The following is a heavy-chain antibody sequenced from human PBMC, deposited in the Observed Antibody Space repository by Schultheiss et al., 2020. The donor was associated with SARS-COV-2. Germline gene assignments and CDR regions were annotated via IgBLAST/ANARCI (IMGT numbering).Heavy chain of an antibody. V-gene: IGHV3-48*01. J-gene: IGHJ3*02. CDR3: ARVVGFDI. CDR1: GFTFSSYS. CDR2: ISSSSSTI. Sequence: GESLKISCAASGFTFSSYSMNWVRQAPGKGLEWVSYISSSSSTIYYADSVKGRFTISRDNAKNSLYLQMNSLRAEDTAVYYCARVVGFDIWGQGTMVTVSS.